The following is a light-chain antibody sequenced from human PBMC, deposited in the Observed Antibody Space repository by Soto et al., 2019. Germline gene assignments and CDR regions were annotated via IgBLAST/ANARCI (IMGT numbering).Light chain of an antibody. CDR2: GAS. V-gene: IGKV3-20*01. J-gene: IGKJ1*01. Sequence: VVLSQYPASQSLPRGERATLSCRASQSVTNRYLAWYRQKPGQAPRLLIFGASIRDTGIPDRFSGSGSGTDFTLTISRLEPEDFAVYYCQQYGSSPGTFGQGTKVDIK. CDR3: QQYGSSPGT. CDR1: QSVTNRY.